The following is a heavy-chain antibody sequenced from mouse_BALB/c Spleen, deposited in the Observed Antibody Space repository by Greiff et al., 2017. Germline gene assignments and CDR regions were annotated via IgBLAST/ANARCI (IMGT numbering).Heavy chain of an antibody. D-gene: IGHD1-1*01. CDR1: GDSITSGY. CDR2: ISYSGST. Sequence: DVMLVESGPSLVKPSQTLSLTCSVTGDSITSGYWNWIRKFPGNKLEYMGYISYSGSTYYNPSLKSRISITRDTSKNQYYLQLNSVTTEDTATYYCARVTTPQSPLYAMDYWGQGTSVTVSS. V-gene: IGHV3-8*02. CDR3: ARVTTPQSPLYAMDY. J-gene: IGHJ4*01.